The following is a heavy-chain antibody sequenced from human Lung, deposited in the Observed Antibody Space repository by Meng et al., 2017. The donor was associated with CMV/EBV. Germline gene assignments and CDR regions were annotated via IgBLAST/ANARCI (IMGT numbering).Heavy chain of an antibody. CDR1: GGSISSSSYY. CDR3: ARTSSSGLTPFDP. J-gene: IGHJ5*02. V-gene: IGHV4-39*01. CDR2: IYYSGST. D-gene: IGHD6-19*01. Sequence: SETXSLXCTVSGGSISSSSYYWGWIRQPPGKGLEWIGSIYYSGSTYYNPSLKSRVTISVDTSKNQFSLKLSSVTAADTAVYHCARTSSSGLTPFDPWGQGXLVTFSS.